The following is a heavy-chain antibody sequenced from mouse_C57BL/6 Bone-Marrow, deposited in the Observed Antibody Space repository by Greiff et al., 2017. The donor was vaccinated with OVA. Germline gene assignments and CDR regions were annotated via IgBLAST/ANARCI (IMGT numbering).Heavy chain of an antibody. Sequence: VQLPQSGAGLAGPGGSMKLSCKASGFTFTNYGISWVEQRTGQGLEWVGEIYSKSGNTYYNEKFKGKATLTADKSSSTAYMELRSLTSEDSAVYFCAHRLLWLRRWYFDVWGTGTTVTVSS. CDR3: AHRLLWLRRWYFDV. CDR1: GFTFTNYG. D-gene: IGHD2-2*01. CDR2: IYSKSGNT. V-gene: IGHV1-81*01. J-gene: IGHJ1*03.